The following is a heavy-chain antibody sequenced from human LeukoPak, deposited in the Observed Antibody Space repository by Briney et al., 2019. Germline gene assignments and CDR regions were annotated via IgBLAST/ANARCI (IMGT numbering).Heavy chain of an antibody. CDR1: GFTFSSYA. Sequence: PGGSLRLSCAASGFTFSSYAMHWVRQAPGKGLEWVAVISYDGSNKYYADSAKGRFTISRDNSKNTLYLQMNSLRAEDTAVYYCARRAMESGYSYGYFAFDIWGQGTMVTVSS. J-gene: IGHJ3*02. CDR2: ISYDGSNK. D-gene: IGHD5-18*01. CDR3: ARRAMESGYSYGYFAFDI. V-gene: IGHV3-30-3*01.